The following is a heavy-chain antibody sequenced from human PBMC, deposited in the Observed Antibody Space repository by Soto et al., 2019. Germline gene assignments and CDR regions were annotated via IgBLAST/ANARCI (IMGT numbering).Heavy chain of an antibody. CDR3: ANVGYDLDYYYGMDV. J-gene: IGHJ6*02. Sequence: QVQLVESGGGVVQPGRSLRLSCAASGFTFSSYGMHWVRQAPGKGLEWVAVISYDGSNKYYADSVKGRFTISRDNSKNTLYLKMNSLRAEDTAVYYCANVGYDLDYYYGMDVWGQGTTVTVSS. CDR1: GFTFSSYG. V-gene: IGHV3-30*18. CDR2: ISYDGSNK. D-gene: IGHD5-12*01.